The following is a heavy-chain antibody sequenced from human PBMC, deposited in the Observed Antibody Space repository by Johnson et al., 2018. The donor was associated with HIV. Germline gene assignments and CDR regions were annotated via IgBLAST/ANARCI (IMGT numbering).Heavy chain of an antibody. D-gene: IGHD2-15*01. J-gene: IGHJ3*02. CDR3: AKDIDCSGGSCSDI. CDR1: EFTFSNAW. Sequence: VQLVESGGGLVKPGGSLRLSCAASEFTFSNAWMSWVRQAPGKGLEWVANIKQDGSEKYYVDSVKGRFTISRDNSKNTLYLQMNSLRAEDTDLYYCAKDIDCSGGSCSDIWGQGTMVTVSS. CDR2: IKQDGSEK. V-gene: IGHV3-7*03.